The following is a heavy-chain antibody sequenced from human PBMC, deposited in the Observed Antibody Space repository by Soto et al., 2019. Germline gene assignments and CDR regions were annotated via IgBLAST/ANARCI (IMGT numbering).Heavy chain of an antibody. Sequence: SETLSLTCAVSGYSISSGYRWGWIRQSPGKGLEWIASIFHSGSTYYNPSLKSRVTISLDTSRNQFSLKLRSVTAADTAMYFCARETTSYNWFDPWGHGTLVTVSS. CDR3: ARETTSYNWFDP. D-gene: IGHD4-17*01. V-gene: IGHV4-38-2*02. CDR1: GYSISSGYR. J-gene: IGHJ5*02. CDR2: IFHSGST.